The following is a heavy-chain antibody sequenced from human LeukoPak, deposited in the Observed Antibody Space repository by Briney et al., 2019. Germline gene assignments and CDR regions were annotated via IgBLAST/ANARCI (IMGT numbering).Heavy chain of an antibody. CDR2: LSVGGGDT. CDR1: GFTLSSYS. Sequence: GGSLRLSCAASGFTLSSYSMSWVRQAPGKGLEWVAALSVGGGDTYYADSVKGRFTISRDISKSTPYLQMNGLRAEDTATYYCARDYTEGITWYYYFDYWGQGTLVSVSS. V-gene: IGHV3-23*01. J-gene: IGHJ4*02. CDR3: ARDYTEGITWYYYFDY. D-gene: IGHD3-16*01.